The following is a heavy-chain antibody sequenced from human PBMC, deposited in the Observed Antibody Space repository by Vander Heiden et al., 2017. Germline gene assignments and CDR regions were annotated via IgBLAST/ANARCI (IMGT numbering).Heavy chain of an antibody. CDR3: ASLAAAGTFPYYYGMDV. V-gene: IGHV4-4*07. CDR2: IYTSGST. CDR1: GGSISSYS. Sequence: QVQLQESGPGLVKPSETLSLTCTVSGGSISSYSWSWIRQPAGKGLEWIGRIYTSGSTNYNPSLKSRVTMSVDTSKNQFSLKLSSVTAADTAVYYCASLAAAGTFPYYYGMDVWGQGTTVTVSS. J-gene: IGHJ6*02. D-gene: IGHD6-13*01.